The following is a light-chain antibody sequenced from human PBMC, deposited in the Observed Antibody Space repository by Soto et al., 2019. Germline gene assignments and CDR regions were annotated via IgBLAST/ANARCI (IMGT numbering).Light chain of an antibody. CDR1: SSDVGGYNY. J-gene: IGLJ1*01. CDR3: NSYSSSTTLYL. V-gene: IGLV2-14*01. CDR2: DVS. Sequence: QSVLTQPASVSGSPGQSITISCTGTSSDVGGYNYVSWYQQHPGKAPKLMISDVSNRPSGVSIRFSGSKSGNTASLTISGLQAEDEADYYCNSYSSSTTLYLFGTGTKSPS.